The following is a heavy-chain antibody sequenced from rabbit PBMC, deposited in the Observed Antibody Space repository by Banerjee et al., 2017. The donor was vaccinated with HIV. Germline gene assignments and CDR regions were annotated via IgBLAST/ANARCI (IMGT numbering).Heavy chain of an antibody. CDR3: ARDIGSSGWHSFNL. CDR1: GFSFSSGYY. CDR2: IYAGSSVGT. D-gene: IGHD1-1*01. J-gene: IGHJ4*01. V-gene: IGHV1S45*01. Sequence: QEQLEESGGDLVKPEGSLTLTCTASGFSFSSGYYMCWVRQAPGKGLEWIACIYAGSSVGTYYASWAKGRFTISKTSSTTVTLQMTSLTAADTATYFCARDIGSSGWHSFNLWGPGTLVTVS.